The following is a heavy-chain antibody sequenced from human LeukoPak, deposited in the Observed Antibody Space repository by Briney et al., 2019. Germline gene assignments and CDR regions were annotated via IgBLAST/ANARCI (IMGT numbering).Heavy chain of an antibody. V-gene: IGHV4-59*01. CDR1: GGSISSYY. Sequence: PSETLSLTCTVSGGSISSYYWSWIRQPPGKGLEWIGYIYYSGITNYNPSLKSRVTISVDTSKNQFSLKLSSVTAADTAVYYCARGPKYSSSWDDAFDIWGQGTMVTVSS. CDR3: ARGPKYSSSWDDAFDI. J-gene: IGHJ3*02. D-gene: IGHD6-13*01. CDR2: IYYSGIT.